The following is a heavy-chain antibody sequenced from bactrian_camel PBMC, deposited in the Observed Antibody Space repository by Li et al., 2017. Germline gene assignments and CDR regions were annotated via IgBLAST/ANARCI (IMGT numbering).Heavy chain of an antibody. J-gene: IGHJ6*01. D-gene: IGHD7*01. CDR2: ISSDGTP. Sequence: HVQLVESGGGSVQAGGSLRLSCPASTLTSDHSNIAWYRQAPGNECGMVSRISSDGTPYYADSVKGRFTISQENARATVYPQMNSLNPEDTAVYYCADSTRMTGLTGGRTCEDVFGYWGQGTQVTVS. CDR1: TLTSDHSN. CDR3: ADSTRMTGLTGGRTCEDVFGY. V-gene: IGHV3S63*01.